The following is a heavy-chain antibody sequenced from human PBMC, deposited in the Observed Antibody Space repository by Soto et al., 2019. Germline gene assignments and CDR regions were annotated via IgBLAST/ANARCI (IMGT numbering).Heavy chain of an antibody. V-gene: IGHV4-39*01. D-gene: IGHD5-12*01. Sequence: SETLSLTCTVSGGSISSSSYYWGWIRQPPGKGLEWIGSIYYSGSTYYNPSLKSRVTISVDTSKNQFSLKLSSVTAADTAVYYCARLVFTFYSGYDYLDYWGQGTLVTVSS. CDR2: IYYSGST. CDR1: GGSISSSSYY. CDR3: ARLVFTFYSGYDYLDY. J-gene: IGHJ4*02.